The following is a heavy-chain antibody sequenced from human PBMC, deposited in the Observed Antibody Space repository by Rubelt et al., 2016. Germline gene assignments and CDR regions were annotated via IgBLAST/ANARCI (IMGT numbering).Heavy chain of an antibody. CDR1: GGSFSGYY. V-gene: IGHV4-34*01. D-gene: IGHD5-12*01. J-gene: IGHJ3*02. CDR3: ARTSGYNYDEAFDI. Sequence: QVQLQQWGAGLLKPSETLSLTCAVYGGSFSGYYWSWIRQPPGKGLEWIGEINHSGSTNYNPSLKSRVTISVNTSKNQFSRKLSSVTAAETAVYYCARTSGYNYDEAFDIWGQGTMVTVSS. CDR2: INHSGST.